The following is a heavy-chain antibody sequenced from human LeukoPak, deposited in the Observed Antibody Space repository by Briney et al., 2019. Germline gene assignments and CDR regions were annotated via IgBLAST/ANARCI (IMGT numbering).Heavy chain of an antibody. CDR2: ISGNGVRT. D-gene: IGHD5-18*01. CDR3: AKGFRYSYAYTYWYFDL. V-gene: IGHV3-23*01. Sequence: GASLRLSRAASGFTFSNYGMSWVRQAPGKGLEWVSAISGNGVRTYYADSLKGRFTISRDNSKNTLHLQMNSLRAEDTAVYYCAKGFRYSYAYTYWYFDLWGRGTLVTVSP. CDR1: GFTFSNYG. J-gene: IGHJ2*01.